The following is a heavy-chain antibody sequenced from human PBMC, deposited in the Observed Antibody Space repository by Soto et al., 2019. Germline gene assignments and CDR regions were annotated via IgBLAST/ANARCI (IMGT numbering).Heavy chain of an antibody. J-gene: IGHJ4*02. CDR1: GFTFSNAW. CDR2: IKSKTDGGTT. CDR3: TTTSDGMGCSGGSCYFNDY. V-gene: IGHV3-15*01. Sequence: EVQLVESGGGLVKPGGSLRLSCAASGFTFSNAWMSWVRQAPGKGLEWVGRIKSKTDGGTTDYAAPVKGRFTISRDDSKNTLYLQMNSLKTEDTAVYYCTTTSDGMGCSGGSCYFNDYWGQGTLVTVSS. D-gene: IGHD2-15*01.